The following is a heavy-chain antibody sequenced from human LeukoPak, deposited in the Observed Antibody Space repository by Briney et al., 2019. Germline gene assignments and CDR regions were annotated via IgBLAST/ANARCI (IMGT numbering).Heavy chain of an antibody. V-gene: IGHV1-46*01. D-gene: IGHD3-22*01. Sequence: ASVKVSFKASGYTFTSYYLYWVRQAPGQGLEWMGVIYPSGGSTTSAQKFQGRVTMTRDTSTSTVYMELRSLRSEDTAVYYCARGPGPADDGGGYCFDYWGQGTLVTVSS. J-gene: IGHJ4*02. CDR2: IYPSGGST. CDR3: ARGPGPADDGGGYCFDY. CDR1: GYTFTSYY.